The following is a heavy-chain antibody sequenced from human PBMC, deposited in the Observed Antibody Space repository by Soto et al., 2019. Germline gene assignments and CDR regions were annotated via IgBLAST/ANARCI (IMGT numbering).Heavy chain of an antibody. V-gene: IGHV4-39*01. CDR1: GGSISSSSYY. CDR3: ARHGSGGGYDFVAGVVVSPTFDI. Sequence: PSETLSLTCTVSGGSISSSSYYWGWIRQPPGKGLEWIGSIYYSGGTYYNPSLKSRVTISVDTSKNQFSQKLSSVTAADTAVYYCARHGSGGGYDFVAGVVVSPTFDIWGQGTMVTVSS. CDR2: IYYSGGT. J-gene: IGHJ3*02. D-gene: IGHD5-12*01.